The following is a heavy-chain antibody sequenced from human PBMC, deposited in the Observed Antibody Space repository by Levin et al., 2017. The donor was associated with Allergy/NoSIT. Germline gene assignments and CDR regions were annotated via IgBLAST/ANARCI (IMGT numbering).Heavy chain of an antibody. CDR3: AREPRGHRYYYAMDV. V-gene: IGHV4-59*11. Sequence: PSETLSLTCHVSGVSITTHYWSWIRQSPGKGLEWIGEIFSRGRTNYNPSLKSRVTISGDTSKNQFSLNLSSVTAADTDVYYCAREPRGHRYYYAMDVWGQGTTVTVSS. D-gene: IGHD3-10*01. CDR2: IFSRGRT. CDR1: GVSITTHY. J-gene: IGHJ6*02.